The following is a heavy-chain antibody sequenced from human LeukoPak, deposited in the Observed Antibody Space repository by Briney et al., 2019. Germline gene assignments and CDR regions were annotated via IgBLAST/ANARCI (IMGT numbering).Heavy chain of an antibody. J-gene: IGHJ4*02. CDR1: GFTFSSYG. CDR3: AKDLICGSRLRYYFDY. D-gene: IGHD4-17*01. V-gene: IGHV3-23*01. CDR2: ISGSGGST. Sequence: GGSLRLSCAASGFTFSSYGMHWVRQAPGKGLEWVSAISGSGGSTYYADSVKGRFTISRDNSKNTLYLQMNSLRAEDTAVYYCAKDLICGSRLRYYFDYWGQGTLVTVSS.